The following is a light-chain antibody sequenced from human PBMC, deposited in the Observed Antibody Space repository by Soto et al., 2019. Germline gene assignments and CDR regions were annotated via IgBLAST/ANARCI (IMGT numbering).Light chain of an antibody. CDR3: QQYGSSPVT. J-gene: IGKJ3*01. CDR2: GAN. V-gene: IGKV3-20*01. Sequence: EIVLTQSPGTLSLSPGERATLSCRASQRVSSNYLAWYQQKPGQAPRVLIYGANSRAAGIPDRFSGSGSGTDFTLTISSLEPEDFAVYYCQQYGSSPVTFGPGTKVDIK. CDR1: QRVSSNY.